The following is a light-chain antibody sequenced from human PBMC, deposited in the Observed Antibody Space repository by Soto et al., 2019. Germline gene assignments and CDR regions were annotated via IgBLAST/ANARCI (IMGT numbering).Light chain of an antibody. CDR3: FSYTSSGTYV. CDR2: EVS. J-gene: IGLJ1*01. V-gene: IGLV2-14*01. Sequence: QSALTQPASVSGSPGQSITISCTGTSRYVGNYKCVSWYQQHPGKSPKLMLYEVSNRPSGVSNRFSGSKSGNTASRTISGLQAEDETDYYCFSYTSSGTYVFGTGTKLTVL. CDR1: SRYVGNYKC.